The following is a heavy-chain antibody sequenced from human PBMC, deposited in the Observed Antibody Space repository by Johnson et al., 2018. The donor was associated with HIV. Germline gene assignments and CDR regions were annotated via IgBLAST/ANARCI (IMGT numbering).Heavy chain of an antibody. V-gene: IGHV3-30*02. J-gene: IGHJ3*02. CDR1: GFIFSSYS. CDR2: IRYDGSTK. D-gene: IGHD6-6*01. CDR3: AKDSAWDSSSSGAFDI. Sequence: QVQLVESGGGVVQPGRSLGLSCAASGFIFSSYSMHWVRQAPGKGLDWVSFIRYDGSTKYYADSVKGRFTISRDNSKKTLYLQMNSLRAEDTALYYCAKDSAWDSSSSGAFDIWGQGTMVTVSS.